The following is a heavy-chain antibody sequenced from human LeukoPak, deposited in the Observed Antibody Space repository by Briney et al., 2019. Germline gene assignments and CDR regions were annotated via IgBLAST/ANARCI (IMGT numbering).Heavy chain of an antibody. D-gene: IGHD3-3*01. V-gene: IGHV3-53*01. CDR3: ARVPNYDFWSGEPNWFDP. J-gene: IGHJ5*02. CDR1: GFTVSSNY. CDR2: IYSGGST. Sequence: GGSLRLSCAASGFTVSSNYMSWVSQAPGKGLEWVSVIYSGGSTYYADSVKGRFTISRDNSKNTLYLQMNSLRAEDTAVYYCARVPNYDFWSGEPNWFDPWGQGTLVTVSS.